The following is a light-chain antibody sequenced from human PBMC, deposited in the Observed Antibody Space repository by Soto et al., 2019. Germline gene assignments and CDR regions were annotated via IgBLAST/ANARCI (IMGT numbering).Light chain of an antibody. J-gene: IGLJ2*01. CDR3: SSYTSSSTRA. V-gene: IGLV2-14*01. Sequence: QSVLTQPASVSGSPGQSITISCTGTSSDVGGYNYVSWYQQHPGKAPKLMIYDVSNRPSGVSNRFSGSKSGNTASLTISGLQAEDEADYYCSSYTSSSTRAIAGGTK. CDR1: SSDVGGYNY. CDR2: DVS.